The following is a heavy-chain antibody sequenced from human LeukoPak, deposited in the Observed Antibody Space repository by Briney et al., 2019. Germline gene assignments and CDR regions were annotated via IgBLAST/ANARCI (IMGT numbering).Heavy chain of an antibody. J-gene: IGHJ4*02. V-gene: IGHV3-30*18. CDR1: GITFSDYG. CDR3: AKVWSPSGWFWGYFDY. D-gene: IGHD6-19*01. Sequence: GGSLRLSCAPSGITFSDYGMHWVSQAPGRGLEWVAFITFDGHNKFYSDSVKGRFTVSRDNSKNTLYLQMNSLRAEDTAAYYCAKVWSPSGWFWGYFDYWGQGTLVTVSS. CDR2: ITFDGHNK.